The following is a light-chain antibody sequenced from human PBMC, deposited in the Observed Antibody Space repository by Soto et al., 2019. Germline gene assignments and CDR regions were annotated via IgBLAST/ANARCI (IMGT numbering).Light chain of an antibody. CDR1: QSVSTN. J-gene: IGKJ1*01. V-gene: IGKV3D-15*01. CDR3: QHYNNWPPWT. CDR2: GAS. Sequence: EVVLTQSPATLSVSPGERATLSCRAIQSVSTNLAWYQQKRVQAPRLLIYGASTRATGMPARFSGSGSETEFTLTLSSLQSEDFAVYYCQHYNNWPPWTFGQGTKVEIK.